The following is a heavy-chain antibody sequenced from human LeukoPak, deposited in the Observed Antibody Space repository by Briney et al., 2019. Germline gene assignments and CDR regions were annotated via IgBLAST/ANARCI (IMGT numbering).Heavy chain of an antibody. CDR3: ARVVVAAGTFWFDP. V-gene: IGHV3-48*01. D-gene: IGHD6-13*01. CDR1: GFMFSSYS. Sequence: GGSLRLSCAISGFMFSSYSMNWVRQAPGKGLEWVSYISSSSSTIYYADSVKGRFTISRDNAKNSLYLQMNSLRAEDTAVYYCARVVVAAGTFWFDPWGQGTLVTVSS. CDR2: ISSSSSTI. J-gene: IGHJ5*02.